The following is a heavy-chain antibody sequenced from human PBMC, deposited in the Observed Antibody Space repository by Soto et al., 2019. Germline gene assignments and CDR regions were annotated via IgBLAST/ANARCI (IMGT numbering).Heavy chain of an antibody. Sequence: AAVQVCWWDCRGTVRSNAISWVRQAPGQGLEWMGWISAYNANTNYAQKLQGRVTMTTDTSTSTAYMELRSLRSDDTAVYYCPQARLGATRDFWGQGPPVTVSS. V-gene: IGHV1-18*01. CDR2: ISAYNANT. D-gene: IGHD1-26*01. J-gene: IGHJ4*02. CDR1: RGTVRSNA. CDR3: PQARLGATRDF.